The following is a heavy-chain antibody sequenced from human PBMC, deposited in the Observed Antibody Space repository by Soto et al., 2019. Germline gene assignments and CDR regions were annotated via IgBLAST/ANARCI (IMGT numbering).Heavy chain of an antibody. CDR2: IYPGDSDT. CDR3: ARHISNSRYYYYAMDV. V-gene: IGHV5-51*01. J-gene: IGHJ6*02. D-gene: IGHD4-4*01. Sequence: GESLKISCKGSGYTFTDYWIGWVRQLPGKGLEWMGIIYPGDSDTRYSPSFQGHVTITVDKSTNTAYLQWNTLRASDTAMYYCARHISNSRYYYYAMDVWGQGTTVTVSS. CDR1: GYTFTDYW.